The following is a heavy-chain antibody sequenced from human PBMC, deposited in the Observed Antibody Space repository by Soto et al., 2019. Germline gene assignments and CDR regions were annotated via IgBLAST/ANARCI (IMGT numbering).Heavy chain of an antibody. CDR2: ISYDGSNK. J-gene: IGHJ4*02. CDR3: AKDLGYSGYDFSPDY. Sequence: GGSLRLSCAASGFTFSSYGMHWVRQAPGKGLEWVAVISYDGSNKYYADSVKGRFTISRDNSKNTLYLQMNSLRAEDTAVYYCAKDLGYSGYDFSPDYWGQGTLVTVSS. V-gene: IGHV3-30*18. CDR1: GFTFSSYG. D-gene: IGHD5-12*01.